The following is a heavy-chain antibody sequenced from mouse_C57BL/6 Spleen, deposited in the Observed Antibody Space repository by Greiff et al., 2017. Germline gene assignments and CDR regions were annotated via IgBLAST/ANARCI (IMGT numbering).Heavy chain of an antibody. Sequence: QVQLKQPGAELVRPGTSVKLSCKASGYTFTSYWMHWVKQRPGQGLEWIGVIDPSDSYTNYNQKFKGKATLTVDTSSSTAYMQLSSLTSEDSAVYYCARGGLYYGSSYGYFDVWGTGTTVTVSS. J-gene: IGHJ1*03. CDR3: ARGGLYYGSSYGYFDV. CDR2: IDPSDSYT. V-gene: IGHV1-59*01. D-gene: IGHD1-1*01. CDR1: GYTFTSYW.